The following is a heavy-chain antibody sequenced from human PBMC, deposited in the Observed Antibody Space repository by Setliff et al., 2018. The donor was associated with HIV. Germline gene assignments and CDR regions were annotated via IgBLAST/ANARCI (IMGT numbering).Heavy chain of an antibody. V-gene: IGHV1-3*01. Sequence: ASVKVSCKASGYSFTNYAMHWVRQAPGQRLEWMGWINVGNDNTKYSQTLQGRVTIARDTSASTAYMELTYLTSEDTAVYYCARAPPYSTGWGLDYWGQGTLVTVSS. CDR2: INVGNDNT. CDR1: GYSFTNYA. J-gene: IGHJ4*02. D-gene: IGHD6-19*01. CDR3: ARAPPYSTGWGLDY.